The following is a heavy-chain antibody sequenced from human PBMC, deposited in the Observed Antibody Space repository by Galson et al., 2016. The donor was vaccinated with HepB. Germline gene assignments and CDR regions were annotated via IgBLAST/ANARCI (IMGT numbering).Heavy chain of an antibody. J-gene: IGHJ4*02. CDR1: LDTISITGYF. D-gene: IGHD6-13*01. CDR3: ARYGSWTGFHY. CDR2: ISHSGSV. V-gene: IGHV4-31*03. Sequence: TLSLTCTVSLDTISITGYFWSWIRQLPGGGLEWIGYISHSGSVYLNPSLKSRSVISVDTSKNQFSLDVRSVTAADTAVYFCARYGSWTGFHYWGRGTLVTVSS.